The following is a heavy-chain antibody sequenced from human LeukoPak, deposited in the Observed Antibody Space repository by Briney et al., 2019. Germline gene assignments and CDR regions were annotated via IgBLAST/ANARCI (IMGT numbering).Heavy chain of an antibody. CDR2: ISGSGGST. CDR1: GFTFSSYA. V-gene: IGHV3-23*01. D-gene: IGHD3-22*01. CDR3: AKGSYYDSSGSFYFDY. J-gene: IGHJ4*02. Sequence: GGSLRLSCAASGFTFSSYAMSWVRQAPGEGLEWVSTISGSGGSTYYADSVKGRFTISRDRSKNTLYVQVNSPGTEDTAAYYCAKGSYYDSSGSFYFDYWGQGTLVTVSS.